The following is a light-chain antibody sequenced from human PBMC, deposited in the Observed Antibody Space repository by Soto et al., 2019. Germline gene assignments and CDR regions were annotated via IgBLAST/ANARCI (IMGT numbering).Light chain of an antibody. CDR1: QDIRTE. CDR2: ATS. CDR3: LQAYNYART. Sequence: AIQMTQSPSSLSASVGDRVTITCRASQDIRTELGWYQQKPGKAPNLLIYATSSLQSGVPSRFSGSGSGTDFTLTISSLQPEDFATYYCLQAYNYARTFGQGTKVEIK. V-gene: IGKV1-6*01. J-gene: IGKJ1*01.